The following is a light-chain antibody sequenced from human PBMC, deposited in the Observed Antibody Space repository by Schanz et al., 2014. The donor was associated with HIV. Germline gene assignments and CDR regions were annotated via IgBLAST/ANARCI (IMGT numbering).Light chain of an antibody. CDR3: SSYGGNNNLV. V-gene: IGLV2-8*01. Sequence: QSALTQPASVSGSPGQSITISCTGTSSDVGAYNYVSWYQQHPGKAPKLIIFDVSERPSAVPDRFSGSKSGNTASLTVSGLQPEDEADYYCSSYGGNNNLVFGGGTKLTVL. CDR2: DVS. J-gene: IGLJ2*01. CDR1: SSDVGAYNY.